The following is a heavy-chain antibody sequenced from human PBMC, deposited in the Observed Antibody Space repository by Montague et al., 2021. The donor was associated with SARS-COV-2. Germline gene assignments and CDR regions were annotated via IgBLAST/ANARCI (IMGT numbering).Heavy chain of an antibody. D-gene: IGHD1-14*01. CDR1: GFIFTNYG. J-gene: IGHJ5*02. CDR3: AKSFSGTRNWFDI. CDR2: ISGFGGGT. Sequence: SLRLSCAASGFIFTNYGMNWVRRAPGKGLESVAGISGFGGGTYYSDSVKGRFTISRAPSNSTLFLQMDGLRAEDTAIYYCAKSFSGTRNWFDIWGQGTLVTVSS. V-gene: IGHV3-23*01.